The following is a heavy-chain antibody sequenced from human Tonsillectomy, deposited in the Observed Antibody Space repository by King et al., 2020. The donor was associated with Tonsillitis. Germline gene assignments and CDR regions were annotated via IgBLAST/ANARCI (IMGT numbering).Heavy chain of an antibody. CDR3: AREKGMAKLRGFDY. CDR2: INHSGST. D-gene: IGHD5-24*01. Sequence: VQLQQWGAGLLKPSETLSLTCAVYGGSFSGYYWSWIRQSPGKGLEWIGEINHSGSTNSNPSLKSRVTISVDTSKNQFSLKLSSVTAADTAVYYCAREKGMAKLRGFDYWGQGTLVTVSS. J-gene: IGHJ4*02. CDR1: GGSFSGYY. V-gene: IGHV4-34*01.